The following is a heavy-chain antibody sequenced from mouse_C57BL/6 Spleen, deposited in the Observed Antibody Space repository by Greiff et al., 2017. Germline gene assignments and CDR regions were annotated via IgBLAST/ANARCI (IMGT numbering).Heavy chain of an antibody. CDR2: IYPSDSET. CDR1: GYTFTSYW. D-gene: IGHD2-2*01. V-gene: IGHV1-61*01. J-gene: IGHJ4*01. Sequence: QVQLKQPGAELVRPGSSVKLSCKASGYTFTSYWMDWVKQRPGQGLEWIGNIYPSDSETHYNQKFKDKATLTVDKSSSTAYMQLSSLTSEDSAVYYCARGIWLRAMDYWGQGTSVTVSS. CDR3: ARGIWLRAMDY.